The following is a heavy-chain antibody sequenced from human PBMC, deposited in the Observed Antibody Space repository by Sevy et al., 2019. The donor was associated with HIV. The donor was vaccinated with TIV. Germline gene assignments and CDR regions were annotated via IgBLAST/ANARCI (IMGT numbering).Heavy chain of an antibody. Sequence: GGSLRLSCAASGFTFSSYGMHWVRQAPGKGLEWVAVIWYDGSNKYYADSVKGRFTISRDNSKNTLYLQMNSLRAEDTAVYHCARSYYYGSGSYWGGYWGQGTLVTVSS. CDR3: ARSYYYGSGSYWGGY. CDR1: GFTFSSYG. CDR2: IWYDGSNK. J-gene: IGHJ4*02. V-gene: IGHV3-33*01. D-gene: IGHD3-10*01.